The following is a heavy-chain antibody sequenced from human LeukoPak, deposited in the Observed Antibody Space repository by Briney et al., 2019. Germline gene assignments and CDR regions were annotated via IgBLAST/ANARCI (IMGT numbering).Heavy chain of an antibody. Sequence: GGSLRLSCAASGFTFSSYGMHWVRQAPGKGLEWVAFIRYDGSNKYYADSVKGRFTISRDNSKNTLYLQMNSLRAEDTAVYFCAREDVDTAMGLYYFDYWGQGTLVTVSS. CDR3: AREDVDTAMGLYYFDY. J-gene: IGHJ4*02. CDR2: IRYDGSNK. D-gene: IGHD5-18*01. CDR1: GFTFSSYG. V-gene: IGHV3-30*02.